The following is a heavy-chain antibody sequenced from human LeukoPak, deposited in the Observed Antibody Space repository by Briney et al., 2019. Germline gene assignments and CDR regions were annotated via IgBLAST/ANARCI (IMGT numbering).Heavy chain of an antibody. Sequence: GGSLRLSCAASGLIFSSSEMNWVRQAPGKGLEWVSGINGNGGSTGYADSVKGRFTISRDNAKNSLYLQMNSLRAEDTALYYCARVAVGATFDCWGQGTLVTVSS. D-gene: IGHD1-26*01. CDR1: GLIFSSSE. CDR3: ARVAVGATFDC. V-gene: IGHV3-20*04. J-gene: IGHJ4*02. CDR2: INGNGGST.